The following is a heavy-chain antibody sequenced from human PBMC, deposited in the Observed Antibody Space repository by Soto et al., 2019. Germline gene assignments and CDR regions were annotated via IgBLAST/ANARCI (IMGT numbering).Heavy chain of an antibody. J-gene: IGHJ4*02. Sequence: EVQLLESGGGLVQPGGSLRLSCAASGFTFSSYAMSWVRQAPGKGLEWVSAISGSGGSTYYADSVKGRFTISRDNSKNTLYLQMNSLRAEDTAVDYCAKSVYDSSGYYDYWGQETLVTVSS. CDR2: ISGSGGST. V-gene: IGHV3-23*01. D-gene: IGHD3-22*01. CDR1: GFTFSSYA. CDR3: AKSVYDSSGYYDY.